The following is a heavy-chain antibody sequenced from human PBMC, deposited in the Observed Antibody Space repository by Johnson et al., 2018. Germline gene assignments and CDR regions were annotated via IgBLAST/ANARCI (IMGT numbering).Heavy chain of an antibody. V-gene: IGHV3-73*01. Sequence: EVQLVESGGGLVQPGGSLKLSCAASGFTFSGSAMHWVRQASGKGLEWVGRIRSKANSYATAYAASVKGRFTISRDDSKNTAYLQMNSLKTGDTAVYYFTRTGVYWGGDCEYYYYYMDVWGKGTTVTVSS. CDR1: GFTFSGSA. J-gene: IGHJ6*03. D-gene: IGHD2-21*02. CDR2: IRSKANSYAT. CDR3: TRTGVYWGGDCEYYYYYMDV.